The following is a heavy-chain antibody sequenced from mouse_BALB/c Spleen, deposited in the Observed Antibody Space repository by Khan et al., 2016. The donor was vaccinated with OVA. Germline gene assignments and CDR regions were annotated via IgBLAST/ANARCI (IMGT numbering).Heavy chain of an antibody. D-gene: IGHD2-1*01. Sequence: VQLQQSGPGLVAPSQSLSITCTISGFSLTSYGVHWVRQPPGKGLEWLVVIWSDGRTTYNSALKSRLSISKDNSKSHVFLKMNSLQTDDTAMYYCARHGDYGNYGPYVDVWGAGTTVTVSS. CDR1: GFSLTSYG. V-gene: IGHV2-6-1*01. CDR2: IWSDGRT. J-gene: IGHJ1*01. CDR3: ARHGDYGNYGPYVDV.